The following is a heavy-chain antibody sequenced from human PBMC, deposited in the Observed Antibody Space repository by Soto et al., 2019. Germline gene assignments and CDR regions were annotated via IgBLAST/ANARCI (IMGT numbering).Heavy chain of an antibody. V-gene: IGHV3-30*18. CDR3: AKERLRWLDFQH. Sequence: QVQLVESGGGVVQPGRSLRLSCAASGFTFSSYGMHWVRQAPGKGLEWVAVISHDGSNKYYADSVKGRFTISRDNSKNTLYLQMNSLRAEDTAVYYCAKERLRWLDFQHWGQGTLVTVSS. D-gene: IGHD4-17*01. J-gene: IGHJ1*01. CDR2: ISHDGSNK. CDR1: GFTFSSYG.